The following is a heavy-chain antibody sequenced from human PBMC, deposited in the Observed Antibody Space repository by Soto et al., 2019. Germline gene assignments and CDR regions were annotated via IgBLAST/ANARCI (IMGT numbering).Heavy chain of an antibody. CDR3: ARGNPYYYDSSGWFDP. CDR2: VYYSGNT. V-gene: IGHV4-59*01. J-gene: IGHJ5*02. D-gene: IGHD3-22*01. CDR1: GGSMTNYY. Sequence: PSETLSLTCSVSGGSMTNYYWNWIRQPPGKSLEWIGFVYYSGNTDYNPSLRSRVTISVDTSKNQFSLKLSSVTAADTAVYYCARGNPYYYDSSGWFDPWGQGTLVTVSS.